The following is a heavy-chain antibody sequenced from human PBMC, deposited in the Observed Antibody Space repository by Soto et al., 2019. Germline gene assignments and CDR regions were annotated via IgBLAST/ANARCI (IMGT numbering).Heavy chain of an antibody. V-gene: IGHV1-18*01. J-gene: IGHJ5*02. CDR3: ARECPADSNYDILTGELWFDP. CDR2: ISAYNGNT. Sequence: QVELVQSGAEVKKPGASVKVSCKASGYTFTSYGISWVRQAPGQGLEWMGWISAYNGNTNYAQKLQGRVTMTTDTSTSTAYMELRSLRSDDTAVYYCARECPADSNYDILTGELWFDPWGQGTLVTVSS. CDR1: GYTFTSYG. D-gene: IGHD3-9*01.